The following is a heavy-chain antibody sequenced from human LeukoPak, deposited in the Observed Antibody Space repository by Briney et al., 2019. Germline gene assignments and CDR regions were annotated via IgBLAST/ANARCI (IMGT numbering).Heavy chain of an antibody. CDR2: ISDSGGRT. V-gene: IGHV3-23*01. D-gene: IGHD3-3*01. J-gene: IGHJ4*02. CDR3: AKDSSSGRITIFGVIITYFDY. CDR1: GLAFTNYA. Sequence: GGSLRLSCAASGLAFTNYAMNWVRQAPGKGLEWVSAISDSGGRTYYADSVKGRFTISRDNSKNMVYLQMNSLRAEDTAVYYCAKDSSSGRITIFGVIITYFDYWGQGTLVTVSS.